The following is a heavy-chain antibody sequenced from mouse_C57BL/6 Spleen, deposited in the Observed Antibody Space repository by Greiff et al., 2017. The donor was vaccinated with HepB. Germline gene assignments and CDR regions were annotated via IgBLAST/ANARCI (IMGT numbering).Heavy chain of an antibody. V-gene: IGHV1-15*01. CDR2: IDPEAGGT. CDR1: GYTFTDYE. J-gene: IGHJ1*03. Sequence: VQRVESGAELVRPGASVTLSCKASGYTFTDYEMHWVKQTPVHGLEWIGAIDPEAGGTAYNQKFKGKAILTADKSSSTAYMELRSLTSEDSAVYYCTRWMTTDRYFDVWGTGTTVTVSS. CDR3: TRWMTTDRYFDV. D-gene: IGHD2-13*01.